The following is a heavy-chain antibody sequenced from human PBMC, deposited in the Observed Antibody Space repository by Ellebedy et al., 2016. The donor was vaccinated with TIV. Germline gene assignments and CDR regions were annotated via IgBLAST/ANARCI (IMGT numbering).Heavy chain of an antibody. D-gene: IGHD4-23*01. V-gene: IGHV3-30*03. CDR1: GFTFSTSG. Sequence: GESLKISCAASGFTFSTSGMHWVRQAPGKGLEWVALISYAGSNIFYADSVKGRFTIFRDNSKNTLYLKMNSLIGEETAVYYCARDPVGVVPAFDIWGQGTMVTVSS. CDR2: ISYAGSNI. CDR3: ARDPVGVVPAFDI. J-gene: IGHJ3*02.